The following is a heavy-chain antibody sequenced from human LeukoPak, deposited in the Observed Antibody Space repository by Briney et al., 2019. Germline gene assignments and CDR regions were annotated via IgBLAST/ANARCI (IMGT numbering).Heavy chain of an antibody. CDR1: GYCINSGSY. CDR2: VYLSGHT. Sequence: LETLSLTCTVSGYCINSGSYWGWSAHPPGKGLDGIGSVYLSGHTNLDPSLKSRVTFSVPTSKSQFFLKMNSVAAADTAVYYCARDAVVVAGSDPYYYMDVWGKGTTVTVSS. D-gene: IGHD6-19*01. V-gene: IGHV4-38-2*02. J-gene: IGHJ6*03. CDR3: ARDAVVVAGSDPYYYMDV.